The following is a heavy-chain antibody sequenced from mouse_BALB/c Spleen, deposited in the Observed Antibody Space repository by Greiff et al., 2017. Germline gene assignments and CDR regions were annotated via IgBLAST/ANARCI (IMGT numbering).Heavy chain of an antibody. CDR1: GFTFSSYT. D-gene: IGHD1-2*01. V-gene: IGHV5-6-4*01. CDR2: ISSGGSYT. Sequence: VQLKQSGGGLVKPGGSLKLSCAASGFTFSSYTMSWVRQTPEKRLEWVATISSGGSYTYYPDSVKGRFTISRDNAKNTLYLQMSSLKSEDTAMYYCTRETTADYWGQGTTLTVSS. J-gene: IGHJ2*01. CDR3: TRETTADY.